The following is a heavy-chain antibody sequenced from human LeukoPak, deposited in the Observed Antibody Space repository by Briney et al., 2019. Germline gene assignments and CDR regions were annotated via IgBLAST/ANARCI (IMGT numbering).Heavy chain of an antibody. V-gene: IGHV3-11*04. J-gene: IGHJ4*02. CDR2: ISSSGNTI. D-gene: IGHD3-22*01. Sequence: GGSLRLSCAGSGFTFSDYYMTWILQAPGNGLGWVSYISSSGNTIYYADSVKGRFTISRDNAKNSLYLQMNSLRAEDTAVYYCARDGTDSSGYYTDYWGQGTLVTVSS. CDR1: GFTFSDYY. CDR3: ARDGTDSSGYYTDY.